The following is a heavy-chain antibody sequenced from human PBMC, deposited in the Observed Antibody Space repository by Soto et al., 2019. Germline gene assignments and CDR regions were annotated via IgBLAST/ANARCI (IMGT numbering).Heavy chain of an antibody. CDR3: AGDRVAGIGGDACDI. Sequence: QVQLVQSGTEVKKPGASVKVSCKTSGYTFNNHGINWVRQAPGQGLEWMGWINPYNATTNYAQKLQGRVTMTTDTSSTTAYMDLRSLTSADTAVYYCAGDRVAGIGGDACDIWGQGTVVTVSS. V-gene: IGHV1-18*04. CDR2: INPYNATT. J-gene: IGHJ3*02. D-gene: IGHD3-16*01. CDR1: GYTFNNHG.